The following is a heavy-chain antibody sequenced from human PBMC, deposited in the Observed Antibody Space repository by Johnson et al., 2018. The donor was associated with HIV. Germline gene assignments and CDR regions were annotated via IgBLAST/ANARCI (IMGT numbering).Heavy chain of an antibody. Sequence: QVQLVESGGRVVQPGRSLRLSCAASGFTFSSYAMHWVRQAPGKGLEWVAVISYDGSNKYYADSVKGRFTIARDNSKNTLYLQMNSLRAEDTAVYYCARGVDGAFDTWGQGTMVTVSS. CDR2: ISYDGSNK. CDR3: ARGVDGAFDT. V-gene: IGHV3-30-3*01. D-gene: IGHD3-10*01. J-gene: IGHJ3*02. CDR1: GFTFSSYA.